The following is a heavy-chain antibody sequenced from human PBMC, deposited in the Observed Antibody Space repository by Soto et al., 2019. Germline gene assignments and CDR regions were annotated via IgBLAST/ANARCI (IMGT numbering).Heavy chain of an antibody. CDR2: IIHSGSI. CDR3: ARDKITGLFDY. D-gene: IGHD2-8*02. Sequence: SETLSLTCAVYGGSFSGHYWSWIRQPPGKGLEWIGEIIHSGSINYNPSLKSRVTISVDTSKNQFSLKLTSVTAADTAVYYCARDKITGLFDYWGQGTLVTVS. V-gene: IGHV4-34*12. CDR1: GGSFSGHY. J-gene: IGHJ4*02.